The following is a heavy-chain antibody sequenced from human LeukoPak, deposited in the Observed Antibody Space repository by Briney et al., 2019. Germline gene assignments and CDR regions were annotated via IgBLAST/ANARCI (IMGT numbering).Heavy chain of an antibody. J-gene: IGHJ4*02. Sequence: SVKVSCKASGGTFSSYAISWVRQAPGQGLEWMGGNIPIFGTANYAQKFQGRVTITADKSTSTAYMELSSLRSEDTAVYYCARGAIAVAGTLFDYWGQGTLVTVSS. CDR1: GGTFSSYA. CDR3: ARGAIAVAGTLFDY. V-gene: IGHV1-69*06. D-gene: IGHD6-19*01. CDR2: NIPIFGTA.